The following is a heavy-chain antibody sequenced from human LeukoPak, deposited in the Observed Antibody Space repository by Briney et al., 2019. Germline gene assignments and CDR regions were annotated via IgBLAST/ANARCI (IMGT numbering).Heavy chain of an antibody. Sequence: GGSLRLSCAASGFTFSDYYMSWIRQAPGKGLEWVSSISSSSSYIYYADSVKGRFTISRDNAKNSLYLQMNSLRAEDTAVYYCARDHSIFYYFDYWGQGTLVTVSS. CDR1: GFTFSDYY. CDR2: ISSSSSYI. CDR3: ARDHSIFYYFDY. J-gene: IGHJ4*02. D-gene: IGHD3-3*01. V-gene: IGHV3-11*06.